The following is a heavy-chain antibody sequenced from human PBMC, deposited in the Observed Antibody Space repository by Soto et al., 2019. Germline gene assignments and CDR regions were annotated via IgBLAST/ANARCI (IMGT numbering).Heavy chain of an antibody. Sequence: GASVKVSCKASGYTFTSYDSNWVRQATGQGLEWMGWMNPNSGNTGYAQKFQGRVTMTRNTSISTAYMELSSLRSEDTAVYYCARGRGHSNYVFGYHYYYMDVWGKGTTVTVSS. CDR1: GYTFTSYD. CDR3: ARGRGHSNYVFGYHYYYMDV. J-gene: IGHJ6*03. D-gene: IGHD4-4*01. CDR2: MNPNSGNT. V-gene: IGHV1-8*01.